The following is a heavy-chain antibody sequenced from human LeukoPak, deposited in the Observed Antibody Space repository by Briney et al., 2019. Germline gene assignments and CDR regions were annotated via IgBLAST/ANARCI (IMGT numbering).Heavy chain of an antibody. Sequence: GGSLRLSRAASGFTFSNYWMSWVRQAAGKGLEWVSNINQDGSAKYYVDSLKGRFIISRDNAKNSLYLQMNSLRAEDTAVYYCARGYYYDSSGYYLYWGQGTLVTVSS. V-gene: IGHV3-7*05. D-gene: IGHD3-22*01. CDR1: GFTFSNYW. J-gene: IGHJ4*02. CDR3: ARGYYYDSSGYYLY. CDR2: INQDGSAK.